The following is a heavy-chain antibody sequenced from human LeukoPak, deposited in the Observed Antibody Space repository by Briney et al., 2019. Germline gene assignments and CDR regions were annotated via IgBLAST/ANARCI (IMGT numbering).Heavy chain of an antibody. Sequence: SETLSLACTVSGGSISSTTSYWGWIRQPPGKGLEWIGNFHYSGSTYSGSTYYNPSLKSRVTISVDTSKNQFSLQLNSVTAADTAVYYCARHNPYFDYWGQGTLVTVSS. D-gene: IGHD1-14*01. J-gene: IGHJ4*02. CDR3: ARHNPYFDY. V-gene: IGHV4-39*01. CDR1: GGSISSTTSY. CDR2: FHYSGSTYSGST.